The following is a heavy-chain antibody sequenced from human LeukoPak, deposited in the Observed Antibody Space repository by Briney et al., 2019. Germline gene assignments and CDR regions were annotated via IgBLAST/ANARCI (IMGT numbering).Heavy chain of an antibody. CDR2: IYYSGST. V-gene: IGHV4-59*01. CDR1: GGSIGSYY. CDR3: ARVRLYYGSGHIDY. D-gene: IGHD3-10*01. J-gene: IGHJ4*02. Sequence: SETLSLTCTVSGGSIGSYYWSWIRQPPGKGLEWIGYIYYSGSTNYNPSLKSRVTISVDTSKNQFSLKLSSVTAADTAVYYCARVRLYYGSGHIDYWGQGTLVTVSS.